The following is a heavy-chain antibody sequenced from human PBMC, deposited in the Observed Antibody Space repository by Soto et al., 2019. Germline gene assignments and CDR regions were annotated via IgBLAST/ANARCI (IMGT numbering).Heavy chain of an antibody. D-gene: IGHD3-22*01. Sequence: GGSLRLSCAASGFTFSTYSMNWVRQAPGKGLEWVSSISSSSSYICYADSVKGRFTISRDDAKNSLYLQMNSLRAEDTAVYYCARGEVNYYDSSGYTHFDYWGQGTLVTVSS. J-gene: IGHJ4*02. CDR3: ARGEVNYYDSSGYTHFDY. V-gene: IGHV3-21*01. CDR1: GFTFSTYS. CDR2: ISSSSSYI.